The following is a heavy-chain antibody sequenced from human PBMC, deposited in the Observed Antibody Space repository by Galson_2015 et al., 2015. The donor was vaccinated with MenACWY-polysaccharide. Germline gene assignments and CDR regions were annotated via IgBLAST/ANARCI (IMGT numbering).Heavy chain of an antibody. CDR2: ISGSGGST. V-gene: IGHV3-23*01. J-gene: IGHJ6*02. D-gene: IGHD6-19*01. CDR3: VQGGHGLGDV. Sequence: SLRLSCAASGFTFSSYAMSWVRQAPGKGLEWVSTISGSGGSTFHADSVKGRFTISRDNSKNTLYLQMNSLRVEDTAVFYCVQGGHGLGDVWGQGTTVTVSS. CDR1: GFTFSSYA.